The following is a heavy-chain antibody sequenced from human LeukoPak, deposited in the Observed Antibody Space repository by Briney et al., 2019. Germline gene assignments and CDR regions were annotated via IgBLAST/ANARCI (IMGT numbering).Heavy chain of an antibody. CDR3: APLGPTVTTTNWFDP. V-gene: IGHV1-69*06. Sequence: SVKVSCEASGGTFSSYAISWVRQAPGQGLEWMGGIIPIFGTANYAQKFQGRVTITADKSTSTAYMELSSLRSEDTAVYYRAPLGPTVTTTNWFDPWGQGTLVTVSS. CDR1: GGTFSSYA. J-gene: IGHJ5*02. CDR2: IIPIFGTA. D-gene: IGHD4-17*01.